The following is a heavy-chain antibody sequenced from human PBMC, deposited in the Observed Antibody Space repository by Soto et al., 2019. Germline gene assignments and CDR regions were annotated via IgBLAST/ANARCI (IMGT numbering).Heavy chain of an antibody. CDR1: GGSISSDESY. CDR3: ARVRYDFWSGNAPNYYYGMDV. Sequence: SEPLSLTCTVSGGSISSDESYWRWIRQTPGRGLEGIGRIFYSGNTIYNPSLNTRATISVDTSKNQFSLKLSSVTAADTAVYYCARVRYDFWSGNAPNYYYGMDVWGQGTTVTVSS. CDR2: IFYSGNT. J-gene: IGHJ6*02. V-gene: IGHV4-30-4*01. D-gene: IGHD3-3*01.